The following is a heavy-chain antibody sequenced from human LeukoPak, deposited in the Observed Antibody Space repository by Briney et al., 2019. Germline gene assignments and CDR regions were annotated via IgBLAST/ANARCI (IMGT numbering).Heavy chain of an antibody. V-gene: IGHV4-39*07. CDR2: IYYSGST. CDR1: GGSISSSSYY. Sequence: SETLSLTCTVSGGSISSSSYYWGWIRQPPGKGLEWIGSIYYSGSTYYNPSLKSRATISVDTSKNQFSLKLSSVTAADTAVYYCARARSGKWGFDYWGQGTLVTVSS. J-gene: IGHJ4*02. D-gene: IGHD1-26*01. CDR3: ARARSGKWGFDY.